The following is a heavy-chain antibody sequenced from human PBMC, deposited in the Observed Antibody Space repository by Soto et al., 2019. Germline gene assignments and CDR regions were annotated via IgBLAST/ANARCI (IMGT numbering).Heavy chain of an antibody. J-gene: IGHJ5*02. CDR2: ISGSGFKK. V-gene: IGHV3-23*01. CDR1: GFIFENFG. Sequence: GGSLRLSCAASGFIFENFGMSWVRQAPGKGLEWISSISGSGFKKYYADSVKGRFTISRDNSKSTVYLELNNLSAEDTAVYHCAKNQGVELVPLATVDWFDPWGQGSVVTSPQ. D-gene: IGHD1-26*01. CDR3: AKNQGVELVPLATVDWFDP.